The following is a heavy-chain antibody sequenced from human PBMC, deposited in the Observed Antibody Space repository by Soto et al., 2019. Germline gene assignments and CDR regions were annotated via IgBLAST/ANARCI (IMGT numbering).Heavy chain of an antibody. CDR1: GYTFPSYA. CDR3: ARENQRIPGH. CDR2: IDTANGKT. Sequence: QVQLVQSGAEVKKPGASVKISCKTSGYTFPSYALHWVRQAPGQGLEWMGWIDTANGKTEYAPKFQDRLVITSDRSANTADMELSRLRSDDTGVYFCARENQRIPGHWGQGTRVTVSS. D-gene: IGHD2-21*01. V-gene: IGHV1-3*04. J-gene: IGHJ4*02.